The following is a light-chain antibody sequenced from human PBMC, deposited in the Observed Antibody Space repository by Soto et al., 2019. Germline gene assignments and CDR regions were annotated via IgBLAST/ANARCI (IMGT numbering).Light chain of an antibody. J-gene: IGKJ4*01. CDR1: QSVTSSY. Sequence: EIVLTQSPGTLSLSPGERATLSCRASQSVTSSYLAWYQQQPGQAPRLLIYGASSRATGIPTWFSGSGSGTDITPTISRLEPEDFAVYYCQQYGNSPLTFGGGTKVEIK. CDR3: QQYGNSPLT. V-gene: IGKV3-20*01. CDR2: GAS.